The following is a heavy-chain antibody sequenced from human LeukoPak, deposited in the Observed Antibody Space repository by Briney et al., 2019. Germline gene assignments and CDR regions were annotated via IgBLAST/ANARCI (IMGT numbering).Heavy chain of an antibody. J-gene: IGHJ4*02. V-gene: IGHV3-21*01. CDR2: ISSSSSYI. Sequence: GGSLRLFCATSGFTFSSYSMNWVRQAPGKGPEWVSSISSSSSYIYYADSVKGRFTISRDNAKNSLYLQMNSLRAEDTAVYYCARGYGEPGIDYWGQGTLVTVSS. CDR3: ARGYGEPGIDY. D-gene: IGHD4-17*01. CDR1: GFTFSSYS.